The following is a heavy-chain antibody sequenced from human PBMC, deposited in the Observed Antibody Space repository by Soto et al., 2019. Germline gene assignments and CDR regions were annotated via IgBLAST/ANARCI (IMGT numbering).Heavy chain of an antibody. Sequence: ASVKVSCKASGYIFIKYYIHWVRQAPGQGLEWIGIINPNGGSTNYAQKFRGRVTMARDTSTSTVYMDLSSLRSDDTAVYYCASDRYSGYDWGYYMDVWGKGTTVTVSS. CDR2: INPNGGST. J-gene: IGHJ6*03. V-gene: IGHV1-46*01. D-gene: IGHD5-12*01. CDR1: GYIFIKYY. CDR3: ASDRYSGYDWGYYMDV.